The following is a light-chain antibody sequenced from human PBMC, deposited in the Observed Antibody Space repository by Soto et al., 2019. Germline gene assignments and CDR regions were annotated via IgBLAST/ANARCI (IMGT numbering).Light chain of an antibody. CDR2: GAY. CDR3: QTYSSSPIT. V-gene: IGKV3-20*01. CDR1: QSVSNNY. J-gene: IGKJ5*01. Sequence: IVLTQSTGALSLSPLELDTLCCRDSQSVSNNYLAWYQQKPGQDNRIIIYGAYNRATGITARFSGSGSGTDFTLTIRRMEPEEFAVYYCQTYSSSPITVGKGTRLEIK.